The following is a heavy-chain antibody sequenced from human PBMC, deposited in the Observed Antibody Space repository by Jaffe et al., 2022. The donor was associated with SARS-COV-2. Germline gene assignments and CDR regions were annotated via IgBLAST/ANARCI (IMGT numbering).Heavy chain of an antibody. CDR2: TRNKANSYTT. D-gene: IGHD5-18*01. J-gene: IGHJ3*02. V-gene: IGHV3-72*01. CDR1: GFTFSDHY. Sequence: EVQLVESGGGLVQPGGSLRLSCAASGFTFSDHYMDWVRQAPGKGLEWVGRTRNKANSYTTEYAASVKGRFTISRDDSKNSLYLQMNSLKTEDTAVYYCARVGYSYGRGAFDIWGQGTMVTVSS. CDR3: ARVGYSYGRGAFDI.